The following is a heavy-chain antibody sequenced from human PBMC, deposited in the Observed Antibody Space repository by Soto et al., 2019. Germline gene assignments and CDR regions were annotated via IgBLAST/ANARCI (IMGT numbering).Heavy chain of an antibody. CDR3: ARLGGYCSSTSCYGYYGMDV. CDR1: GGSISSGDYY. D-gene: IGHD2-2*01. V-gene: IGHV4-30-4*01. J-gene: IGHJ6*02. CDR2: IYYSGST. Sequence: SETLSLTCSVSGGSISSGDYYWNWIRQPPGKGLEWIGHIYYSGSTYYNSSLKSRVTISVDTSKNQFSLKVSSVTAADTAVYYCARLGGYCSSTSCYGYYGMDVWGQGTTVTVSS.